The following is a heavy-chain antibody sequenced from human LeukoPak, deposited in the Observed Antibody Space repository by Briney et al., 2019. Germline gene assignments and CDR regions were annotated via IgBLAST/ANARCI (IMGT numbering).Heavy chain of an antibody. CDR3: ARGRKLSGGCGYEKPGFDY. CDR2: INPNSGGT. Sequence: ASVKVSCKASGYAFTGYYMPWVRQPPGPGLEWMGWINPNSGGTNYAQTVQGRVSMTRDRSISTADMEMRRLRSDDTAVYYCARGRKLSGGCGYEKPGFDYWGQGTLVTVSS. J-gene: IGHJ4*02. CDR1: GYAFTGYY. V-gene: IGHV1-2*02. D-gene: IGHD5-12*01.